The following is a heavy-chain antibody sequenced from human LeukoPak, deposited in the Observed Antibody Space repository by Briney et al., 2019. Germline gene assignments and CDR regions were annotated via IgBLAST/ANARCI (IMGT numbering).Heavy chain of an antibody. Sequence: GGSLRLSCAASGFTFSRYWMHWVRQAPGKGLVWVSRINGGGSTTSYADSVKGGFTISRDNAKNTLYLQMNSLRAEDTAVYYCATGNYYDSRGYYTFGHWGQETLVTVSS. J-gene: IGHJ1*01. D-gene: IGHD3-22*01. CDR3: ATGNYYDSRGYYTFGH. V-gene: IGHV3-74*01. CDR1: GFTFSRYW. CDR2: INGGGSTT.